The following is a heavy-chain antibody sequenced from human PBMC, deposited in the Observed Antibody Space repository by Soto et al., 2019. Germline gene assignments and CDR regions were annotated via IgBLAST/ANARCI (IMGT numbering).Heavy chain of an antibody. CDR1: GFTFSSYG. V-gene: IGHV3-33*01. J-gene: IGHJ3*02. D-gene: IGHD4-17*01. Sequence: QVQLVESGGGVVQPGRSLRLSCAASGFTFSSYGMHWVRQARGKGLEWVAVIWYDGSNKCYADSVKGRFTISRDNSKNTLYLQMNSLRAEDTAVYYCAMTLAATVTMVRAFDIWGQGTMVTVSS. CDR3: AMTLAATVTMVRAFDI. CDR2: IWYDGSNK.